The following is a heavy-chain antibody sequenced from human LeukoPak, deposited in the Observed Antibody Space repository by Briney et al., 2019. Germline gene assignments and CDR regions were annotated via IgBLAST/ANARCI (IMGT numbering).Heavy chain of an antibody. D-gene: IGHD2-2*01. CDR3: ARGRRADVRCCSSTSCPGGLSY. V-gene: IGHV4-34*01. CDR1: GGSFSGYY. Sequence: SETLSLTCAVYGGSFSGYYWSWIRQPPGKGLEWIGEINHSGSTNYNPSLKSRVTISVDTSKNQFSLKLSSVTAADTAVYYCARGRRADVRCCSSTSCPGGLSYWGQGTLVTVSS. CDR2: INHSGST. J-gene: IGHJ4*02.